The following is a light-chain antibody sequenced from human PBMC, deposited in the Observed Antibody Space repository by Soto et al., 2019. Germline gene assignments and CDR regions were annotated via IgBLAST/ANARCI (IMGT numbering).Light chain of an antibody. CDR3: GAHAGSNTWV. Sequence: QSALTQSPSASASPGQSVTLSCTGSSGDIGAYNYVSWYQQHPGKAPKLIIYEVNKRPSGVPDRFSGSKSGITASLTVSGLQADDDAYYYCGAHAGSNTWVFGGGTKLTVL. V-gene: IGLV2-8*01. J-gene: IGLJ3*02. CDR1: SGDIGAYNY. CDR2: EVN.